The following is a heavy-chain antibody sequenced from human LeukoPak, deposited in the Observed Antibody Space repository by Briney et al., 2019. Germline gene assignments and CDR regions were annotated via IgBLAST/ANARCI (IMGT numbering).Heavy chain of an antibody. CDR1: EFTFSRYW. Sequence: GGSLRLSCAASEFTFSRYWMHWVRQAPGKGLVWVSHIRSDGSTTTYADSVKGRFTISRDNAKNTLYLQMNSLRAEDTAVYYCASDRRYGMDVWGQGTTVTVSS. J-gene: IGHJ6*02. CDR3: ASDRRYGMDV. CDR2: IRSDGSTT. D-gene: IGHD6-6*01. V-gene: IGHV3-74*01.